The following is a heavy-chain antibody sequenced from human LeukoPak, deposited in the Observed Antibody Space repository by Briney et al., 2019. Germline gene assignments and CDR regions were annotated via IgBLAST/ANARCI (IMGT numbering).Heavy chain of an antibody. D-gene: IGHD5-12*01. CDR2: VNGSGGST. J-gene: IGHJ4*02. CDR1: GFTFSSYA. V-gene: IGHV3-23*01. Sequence: GGSLRLSCAASGFTFSSYAMSWVRQAPGKGLEWVSGVNGSGGSTYYADSVKGRFTISRDNSKNTLYLQMNSLRAEDTAVYYCAKDLDIVATITGNWGQGTLVTVSS. CDR3: AKDLDIVATITGN.